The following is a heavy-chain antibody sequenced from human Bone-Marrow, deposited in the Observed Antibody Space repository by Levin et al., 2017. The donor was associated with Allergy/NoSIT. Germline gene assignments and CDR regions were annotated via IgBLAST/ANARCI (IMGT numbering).Heavy chain of an antibody. CDR2: IVYDGSEK. V-gene: IGHV3-30*18. Sequence: GGSLRLSCAASGFTFSSCGMHWVRQAPGKGLEWVAVIVYDGSEKYYADSVKGRFTISRDISKNTLYLQMDSLRPEDTALYYCVKEQSNGGYRTSDYWGQGTLVTVSS. D-gene: IGHD6-19*01. J-gene: IGHJ4*02. CDR3: VKEQSNGGYRTSDY. CDR1: GFTFSSCG.